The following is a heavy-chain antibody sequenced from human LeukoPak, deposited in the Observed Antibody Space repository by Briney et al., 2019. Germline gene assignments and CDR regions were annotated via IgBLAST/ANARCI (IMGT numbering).Heavy chain of an antibody. D-gene: IGHD3-9*01. CDR3: AREPPRYFDWSGFNWFDP. Sequence: ASVKVSCKASGGTFSSYAISWVRQPPGPGLERMGGIIPIFGTANYAQKSQGRVTITAEESTRTAYMELSSLRSQDTAVYYCAREPPRYFDWSGFNWFDPRGQGTLVTVSS. J-gene: IGHJ5*02. CDR1: GGTFSSYA. CDR2: IIPIFGTA. V-gene: IGHV1-69*13.